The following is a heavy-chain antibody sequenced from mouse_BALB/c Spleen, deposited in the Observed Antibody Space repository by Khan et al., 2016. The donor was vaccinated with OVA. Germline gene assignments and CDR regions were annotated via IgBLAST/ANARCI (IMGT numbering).Heavy chain of an antibody. Sequence: VNVVESGAELARPGASVKMSCKASGYTFTSYTMHWVKQRPGQGLEWIGYISPSSGYTNYNQKFKDKATLTADKSSSTAYMQLSSRTSEDAAVYYCAREGAYYRSDGWFAYWGQGTLVTVSA. CDR3: AREGAYYRSDGWFAY. V-gene: IGHV1-4*01. CDR2: ISPSSGYT. J-gene: IGHJ3*01. D-gene: IGHD2-14*01. CDR1: GYTFTSYT.